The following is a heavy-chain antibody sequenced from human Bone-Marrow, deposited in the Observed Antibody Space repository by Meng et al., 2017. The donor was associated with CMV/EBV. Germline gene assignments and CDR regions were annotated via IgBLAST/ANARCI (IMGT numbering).Heavy chain of an antibody. CDR1: GFTFSSYG. V-gene: IGHV3-30*02. CDR3: AKDAKYDDFWSGYFAGLPPHNYYYGMDV. D-gene: IGHD3-3*01. Sequence: GESLKISCAASGFTFSSYGMHWVRQAPGKGLEWGAFIRYDGSNKYYADSVKGRFTISRDNSKNTLYLQMNSLRAADTAVYYCAKDAKYDDFWSGYFAGLPPHNYYYGMDVWGQGTLVTVSS. CDR2: IRYDGSNK. J-gene: IGHJ6*02.